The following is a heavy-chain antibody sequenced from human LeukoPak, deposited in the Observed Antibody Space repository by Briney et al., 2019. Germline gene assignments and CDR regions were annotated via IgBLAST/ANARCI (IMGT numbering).Heavy chain of an antibody. Sequence: SETLSLTCTVSGGSISSYYWSWIRQPPGKGLEWIGYIYYSGSTNYNPSLKSRVTISVDTSKNQFSLKLSSVTAADTAVYYCAGSYCSSTSCYNGVDVWGQGTTVTVSS. D-gene: IGHD2-2*02. J-gene: IGHJ6*02. CDR3: AGSYCSSTSCYNGVDV. CDR1: GGSISSYY. V-gene: IGHV4-59*01. CDR2: IYYSGST.